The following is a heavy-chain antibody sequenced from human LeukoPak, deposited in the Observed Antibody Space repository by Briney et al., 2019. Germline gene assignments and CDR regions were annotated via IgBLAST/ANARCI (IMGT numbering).Heavy chain of an antibody. J-gene: IGHJ4*02. D-gene: IGHD3-22*01. CDR3: ARQYYYDSSGYYYLDDY. CDR2: IYYSGST. Sequence: SETLSLTCAVYGGSFSGYYWSWIRQPPGKGLEWIGYIYYSGSTYYNPSLKSRVTISVDTTKNQFSLKLSSVTAADTAVYYCARQYYYDSSGYYYLDDYWGQGTLVTVSS. CDR1: GGSFSGYY. V-gene: IGHV4-30-4*08.